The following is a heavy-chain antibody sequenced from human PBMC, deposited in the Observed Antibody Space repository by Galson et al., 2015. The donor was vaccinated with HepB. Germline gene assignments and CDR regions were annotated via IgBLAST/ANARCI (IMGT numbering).Heavy chain of an antibody. Sequence: SVKVSCKASGGTFSSYAISWVRQAPGQGLEWMGGIIPIFGTANYAQKFQGRVTITADESTSTAYMELSSLRSEDTAVYYCARGGRCSSTSCYAIPYFDYWGQGTLVTVSS. J-gene: IGHJ4*02. CDR2: IIPIFGTA. CDR1: GGTFSSYA. CDR3: ARGGRCSSTSCYAIPYFDY. V-gene: IGHV1-69*13. D-gene: IGHD2-2*01.